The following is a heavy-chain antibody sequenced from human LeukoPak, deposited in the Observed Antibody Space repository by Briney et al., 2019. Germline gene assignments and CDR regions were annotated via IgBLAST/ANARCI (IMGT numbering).Heavy chain of an antibody. CDR3: ARDRDSTYFDP. D-gene: IGHD2/OR15-2a*01. CDR2: IKQDGSKK. J-gene: IGHJ5*02. V-gene: IGHV3-7*01. Sequence: PGGSLRLSCAASGFTFSSYWMSWVRQPPGKGLEWVANIKQDGSKKYNVDSVKGRFTISRDNAKNSLYLQMNSLRAEDTAVYYCARDRDSTYFDPWGQGTLVTVSS. CDR1: GFTFSSYW.